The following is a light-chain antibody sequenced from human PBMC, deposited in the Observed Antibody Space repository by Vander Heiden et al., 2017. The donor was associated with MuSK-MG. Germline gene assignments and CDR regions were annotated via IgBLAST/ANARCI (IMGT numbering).Light chain of an antibody. CDR1: QSISVS. CDR2: KAS. J-gene: IGKJ2*01. V-gene: IGKV1-5*03. Sequence: DIQMTQSPSTLSASVGDRVTITCRASQSISVSLAWYQQKPGKAPKLLIYKASSLESGVPSRFSGSGSGTEFTLTISSLQPDDFASFYCQQDNTYPYTFGQGTKLEIK. CDR3: QQDNTYPYT.